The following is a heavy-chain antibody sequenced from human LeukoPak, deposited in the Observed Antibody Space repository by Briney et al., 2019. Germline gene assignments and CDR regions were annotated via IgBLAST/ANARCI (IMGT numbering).Heavy chain of an antibody. CDR3: AREEVAVAGSNFDY. J-gene: IGHJ4*02. Sequence: SVKVSCKASGGTFSSYAISWVRQAPGQGLEWRGRIIPILVIANSAQKFQGRVTITEDKSTSTAYMELRSLRSEDTAVYYCAREEVAVAGSNFDYWGQGTLVTVSS. V-gene: IGHV1-69*04. CDR1: GGTFSSYA. D-gene: IGHD6-19*01. CDR2: IIPILVIA.